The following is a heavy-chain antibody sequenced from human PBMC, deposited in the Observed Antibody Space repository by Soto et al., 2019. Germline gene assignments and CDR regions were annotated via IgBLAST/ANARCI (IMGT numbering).Heavy chain of an antibody. V-gene: IGHV3-23*01. CDR3: AKVPTSNYYGSSGYYAMLFGS. Sequence: GGSLRLSCTASGFTFSNYAMSWVRQAPGKGLQWVSTIKGSGGATYYRDSVKGRFTISRDNSENTLVLHMNSLGVEDTAVYYCAKVPTSNYYGSSGYYAMLFGSWGQGTLVTVSS. J-gene: IGHJ4*02. CDR1: GFTFSNYA. D-gene: IGHD3-22*01. CDR2: IKGSGGAT.